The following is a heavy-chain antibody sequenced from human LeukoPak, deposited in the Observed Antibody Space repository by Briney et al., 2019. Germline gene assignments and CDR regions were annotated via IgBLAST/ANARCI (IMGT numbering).Heavy chain of an antibody. Sequence: SVKVSCKASGGTFSSYPFTWVRQAPGQGLEWMGEITPIFGAANYAQTFQGRVTITADESTSTVFMELSSLRSDDTAFYYCARNSRVESTSGLNYWGQGTLVTFSS. CDR1: GGTFSSYP. CDR2: ITPIFGAA. V-gene: IGHV1-69*13. J-gene: IGHJ4*02. CDR3: ARNSRVESTSGLNY. D-gene: IGHD4-23*01.